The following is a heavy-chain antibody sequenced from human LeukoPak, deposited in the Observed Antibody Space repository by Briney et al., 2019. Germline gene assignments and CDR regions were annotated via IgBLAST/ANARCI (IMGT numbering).Heavy chain of an antibody. Sequence: ASVQVSCKASGYTFTSYAMNWVRQAPGQGLEWMGWISTNTGNPTYAQGFTGRFVFSLDTSVSTAYLQISSLKAEDTAVYYCASGRYYGSGSHYYYYYSMDVWGQGTTVTVSS. CDR2: ISTNTGNP. J-gene: IGHJ6*02. V-gene: IGHV7-4-1*02. CDR1: GYTFTSYA. D-gene: IGHD3-10*01. CDR3: ASGRYYGSGSHYYYYYSMDV.